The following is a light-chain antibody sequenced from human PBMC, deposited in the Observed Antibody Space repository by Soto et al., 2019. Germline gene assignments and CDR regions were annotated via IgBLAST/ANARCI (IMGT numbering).Light chain of an antibody. CDR2: ETS. J-gene: IGKJ1*01. V-gene: IGKV3-20*01. CDR3: QQYGTSPT. Sequence: EIVLTQSRGTLSLSPGERATLSCRSSQSVTAGYFAWYQQKPGQSPSLVIYETSRRTTGIPDRFSGSGYGTDLTLTISRMEPEDFAVYYCQQYGTSPTFGQGTKVDIK. CDR1: QSVTAGY.